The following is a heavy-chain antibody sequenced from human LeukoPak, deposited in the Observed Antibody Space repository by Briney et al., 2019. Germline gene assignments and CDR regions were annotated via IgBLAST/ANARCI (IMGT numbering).Heavy chain of an antibody. D-gene: IGHD4/OR15-4a*01. CDR2: IYSDNT. CDR1: GFTVSSNS. Sequence: GGSLRLSCTVSGFTVSSNSMSWVRQAPGKGLEWVSFIYSDNTHYSDSVKGRFTISRDNSKNTLYLQMTSLRAEDTAVYYCARRAGAYSHPYDYWGQGTLVTVSS. CDR3: ARRAGAYSHPYDY. V-gene: IGHV3-53*01. J-gene: IGHJ4*02.